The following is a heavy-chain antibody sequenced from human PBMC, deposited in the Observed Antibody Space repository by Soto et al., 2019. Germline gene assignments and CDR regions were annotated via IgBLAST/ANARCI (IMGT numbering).Heavy chain of an antibody. D-gene: IGHD1-26*01. CDR2: IYTGGSV. Sequence: EVQLVESGGGLVQPGGSLRLSCVASGFTVSNSYMTWVRQAPGKGLEWISVIYTGGSVYYADSVNGRFTVSRDNSKNTLYLQMNSLRAGDTAVYYCARLLMVGTPCFENWGQGTQVTVSS. CDR1: GFTVSNSY. V-gene: IGHV3-66*04. CDR3: ARLLMVGTPCFEN. J-gene: IGHJ4*02.